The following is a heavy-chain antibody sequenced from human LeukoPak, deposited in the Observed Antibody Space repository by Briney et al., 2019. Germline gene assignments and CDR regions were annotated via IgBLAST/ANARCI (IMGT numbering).Heavy chain of an antibody. V-gene: IGHV1-8*01. D-gene: IGHD3-22*01. CDR3: ARGTYYYDSSGYDTFSY. J-gene: IGHJ4*02. CDR2: MNPNSGNT. CDR1: GYTFTSYD. Sequence: ASVKVSCKASGYTFTSYDINWVRQATGQGLEWMGWMNPNSGNTGYAQNFQGRVTMTRDTSISTAYMELSSLRSEDTAVYYCARGTYYYDSSGYDTFSYWGQGTLVTVSS.